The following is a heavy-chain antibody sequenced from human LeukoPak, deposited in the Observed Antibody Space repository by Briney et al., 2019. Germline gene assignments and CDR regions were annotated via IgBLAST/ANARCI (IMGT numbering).Heavy chain of an antibody. CDR1: GFTFSSYG. D-gene: IGHD3-22*01. CDR2: IWYDGSNK. V-gene: IGHV3-33*06. J-gene: IGHJ4*02. CDR3: AKGDDYYDGGNLDY. Sequence: GGSLRLSCAASGFTFSSYGMHWVRQAPGKGLEWVAVIWYDGSNKYYADSVKGRFTISRDNSKNTLYLQMNSLRAEDTAVYSCAKGDDYYDGGNLDYWGQGTLVTVSS.